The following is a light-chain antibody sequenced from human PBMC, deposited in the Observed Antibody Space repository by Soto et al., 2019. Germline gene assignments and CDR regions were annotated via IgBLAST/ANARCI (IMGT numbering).Light chain of an antibody. Sequence: AIRMTQSPSSLSASTGDRVTITCRASQGISSYLAWYQQKPRKAPKILIYAASTLQSGVPSRFSGSGSGTDFTLTISCLQSEDFATYYCQQYYSYPRPFGQGTKVQIK. V-gene: IGKV1-8*01. CDR1: QGISSY. CDR2: AAS. J-gene: IGKJ1*01. CDR3: QQYYSYPRP.